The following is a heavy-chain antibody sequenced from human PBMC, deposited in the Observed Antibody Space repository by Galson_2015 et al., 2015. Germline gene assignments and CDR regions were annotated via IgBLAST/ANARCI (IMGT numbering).Heavy chain of an antibody. V-gene: IGHV3-53*01. CDR2: MYSGGST. D-gene: IGHD2-15*01. CDR3: AKSSGGFDP. J-gene: IGHJ5*02. Sequence: SLRLSCAASGFTVSSNYMSWVRQAPGKGLEWVSIMYSGGSTYYADSVKGRFTISRDISKNTLYLQMNSLRAEDTAVYYCAKSSGGFDPWGQGILVTVSS. CDR1: GFTVSSNY.